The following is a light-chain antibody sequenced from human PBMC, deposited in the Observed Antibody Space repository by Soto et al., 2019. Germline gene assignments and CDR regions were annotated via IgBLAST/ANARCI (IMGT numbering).Light chain of an antibody. CDR2: AAS. CDR1: QRIRNY. J-gene: IGKJ1*01. V-gene: IGKV1-39*01. CDR3: QQTDSTPQT. Sequence: DIQMTQSPSSLSASVGDRVTISCRASQRIRNYVSWYQQKPGTAPKLLIRAASTLQSGVPSRFSGSGSGTDFTLTTSSLQIEDFATYFCQQTDSTPQTFGQGTNVEI.